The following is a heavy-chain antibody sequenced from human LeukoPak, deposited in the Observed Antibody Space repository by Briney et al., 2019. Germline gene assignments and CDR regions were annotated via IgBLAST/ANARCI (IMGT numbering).Heavy chain of an antibody. CDR2: FDPEDGET. V-gene: IGHV1-24*01. CDR3: ATSGPAMVRGVIKTFDY. D-gene: IGHD3-10*01. Sequence: ASVTVSYKVSGYTLTELSMHWVRQAPGKGLEWMGGFDPEDGETIYAQKFQGRVTMTEDTSTDTAYMELSSLRSEDTAVYYCATSGPAMVRGVIKTFDYWGQGTLVTVSS. CDR1: GYTLTELS. J-gene: IGHJ4*02.